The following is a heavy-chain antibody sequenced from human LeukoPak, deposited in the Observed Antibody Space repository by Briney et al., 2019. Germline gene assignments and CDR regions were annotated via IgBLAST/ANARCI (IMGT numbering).Heavy chain of an antibody. J-gene: IGHJ4*02. CDR3: AKDGATMGYYFDY. D-gene: IGHD5-12*01. V-gene: IGHV3-30*18. Sequence: GGSLRLSCAASGFTFSSHAMHWVRQAPGKGLEWVAVISYDGGDSVYAESVKGRFTISRDNSKNTLYLQMNSLRTEDTAVYYCAKDGATMGYYFDYWGQGTLVTASS. CDR1: GFTFSSHA. CDR2: ISYDGGDS.